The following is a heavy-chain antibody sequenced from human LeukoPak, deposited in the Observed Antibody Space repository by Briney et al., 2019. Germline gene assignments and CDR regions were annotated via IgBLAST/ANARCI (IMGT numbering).Heavy chain of an antibody. CDR2: INPNSGGT. CDR1: GYSFTSYN. V-gene: IGHV1-2*02. CDR3: ARVGGYGGKIDY. D-gene: IGHD4-23*01. J-gene: IGHJ4*02. Sequence: GASVKVSCKTSGYSFTSYNLHWVRQAPGQGLEWMGWINPNSGGTNYAQKFQGRVTMTRDTSISTAYMELSRLRSDDTAVYYCARVGGYGGKIDYWGQGTLVTVSS.